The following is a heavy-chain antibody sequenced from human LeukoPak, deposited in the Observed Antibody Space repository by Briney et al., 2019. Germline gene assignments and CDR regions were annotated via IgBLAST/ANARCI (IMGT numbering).Heavy chain of an antibody. J-gene: IGHJ4*02. CDR2: IYYSGST. CDR3: AKFGDYYDSIGHDY. D-gene: IGHD3-22*01. Sequence: SETLSLTCTVSGGYISSYYWSWIRQPPGKGLEWIGHIYYSGSTNYNPSLKSRVSMSVDTSKSRFSLKVSSVTAADTAVYYCAKFGDYYDSIGHDYWGQGTLVTVSS. CDR1: GGYISSYY. V-gene: IGHV4-59*03.